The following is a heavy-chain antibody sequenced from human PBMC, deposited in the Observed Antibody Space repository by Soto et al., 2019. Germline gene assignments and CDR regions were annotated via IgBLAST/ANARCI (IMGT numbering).Heavy chain of an antibody. CDR3: ASAYCGGDCYSFLGSSRFDP. D-gene: IGHD2-21*02. Sequence: SETLSLTCAVYGGSFSGYYWSWIRQPPGKGLEWIGEINHSGSTNYNPSLKSRVTISVDTSKNQFSLKLSSVTAADTAVYYCASAYCGGDCYSFLGSSRFDPWGQGTLVT. V-gene: IGHV4-34*01. CDR1: GGSFSGYY. J-gene: IGHJ5*02. CDR2: INHSGST.